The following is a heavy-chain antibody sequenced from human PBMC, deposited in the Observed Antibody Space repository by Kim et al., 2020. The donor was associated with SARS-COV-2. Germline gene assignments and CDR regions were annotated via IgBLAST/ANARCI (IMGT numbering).Heavy chain of an antibody. CDR3: VRSRAFDI. CDR2: SSYL. J-gene: IGHJ3*02. Sequence: SSYLYYAATVKGRFTSSRDNAKNSLYLQMNSLRAEDTAVYYCVRSRAFDIWGQGTMVTVSS. V-gene: IGHV3-21*01.